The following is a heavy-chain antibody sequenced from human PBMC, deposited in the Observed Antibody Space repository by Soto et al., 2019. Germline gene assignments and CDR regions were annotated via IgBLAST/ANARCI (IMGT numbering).Heavy chain of an antibody. J-gene: IGHJ4*02. Sequence: SETLSLTCAVYGGSFSGYYWSWIRQPPGKGLEWIGEINHSGSTNYNPSLKSRVTISVDTSENQFSLNLSSVTAADTAVYYCARVDSNGGLDSWGQGILVTVSS. D-gene: IGHD3-22*01. V-gene: IGHV4-34*01. CDR1: GGSFSGYY. CDR3: ARVDSNGGLDS. CDR2: INHSGST.